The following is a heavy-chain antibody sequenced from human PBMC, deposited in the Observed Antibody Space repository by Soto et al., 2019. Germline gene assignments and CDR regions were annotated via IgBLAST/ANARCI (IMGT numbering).Heavy chain of an antibody. Sequence: ASVKVSCKASGYTFTSCGISWVRQAPGQGLEWMGWISAYNGNTNYAQKLQGRVTMTTDTSTSTAYMELRSLRSDDTAVYYCARDVLDVVVPAAMFVPWFDPWGQGTLVTVS. CDR3: ARDVLDVVVPAAMFVPWFDP. CDR2: ISAYNGNT. CDR1: GYTFTSCG. J-gene: IGHJ5*02. D-gene: IGHD2-2*01. V-gene: IGHV1-18*01.